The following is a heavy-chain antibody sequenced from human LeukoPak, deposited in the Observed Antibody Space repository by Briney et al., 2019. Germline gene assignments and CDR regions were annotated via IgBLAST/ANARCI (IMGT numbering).Heavy chain of an antibody. CDR2: IYSGGST. J-gene: IGHJ4*02. V-gene: IGHV3-53*01. D-gene: IGHD5-24*01. Sequence: GGSLRLSCAASGFTVSSNYMSWVRQAPGKGLEWVSVIYSGGSTYYADSVKGRFTISRDNSKNTLYLQMNSLRAEDTAVYYCARARRDGSFDYWGQGTLVTVSS. CDR1: GFTVSSNY. CDR3: ARARRDGSFDY.